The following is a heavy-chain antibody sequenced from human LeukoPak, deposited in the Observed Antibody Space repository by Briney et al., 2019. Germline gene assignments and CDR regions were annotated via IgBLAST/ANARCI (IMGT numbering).Heavy chain of an antibody. J-gene: IGHJ3*02. CDR1: GYSISSGYY. D-gene: IGHD5-12*01. CDR3: AKDTSGGDAFDI. V-gene: IGHV4-38-2*02. Sequence: SETLSLTCNVSGYSISSGYYWAWIRQSPGKGLEWIGSIYHSGSTYYNPSLKSRLTISVDTSKNQFSLNLNSVTAADTAVYYCAKDTSGGDAFDIWGQGTMVTVSS. CDR2: IYHSGST.